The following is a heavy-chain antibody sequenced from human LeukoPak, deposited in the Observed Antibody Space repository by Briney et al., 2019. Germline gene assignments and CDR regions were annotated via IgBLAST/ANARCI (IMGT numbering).Heavy chain of an antibody. CDR1: GFTFSDYY. CDR3: ARGPSSFGGVIVAPYYYGRDV. Sequence: GGSLRLSCAASGFTFSDYYMSWIRQAPGKGLEWVSYISSSGSTIYYADSVKGRFTISRDNAKNSLYLQMNSLRAADTAVYYCARGPSSFGGVIVAPYYYGRDVWGQGTTVTVSS. V-gene: IGHV3-11*01. CDR2: ISSSGSTI. D-gene: IGHD3-16*02. J-gene: IGHJ6*02.